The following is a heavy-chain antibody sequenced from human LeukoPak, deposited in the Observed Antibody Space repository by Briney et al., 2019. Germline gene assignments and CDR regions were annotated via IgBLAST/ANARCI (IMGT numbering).Heavy chain of an antibody. V-gene: IGHV3-21*01. J-gene: IGHJ6*03. Sequence: GGSLRLSCAASGFTFSGYSMNWVRQAPGKGLEWVSSISSSSSYIYYADSVKGRFTISRDNAKNSLYLQMNSLRAEDTAVYYCAREYSSSSDYYYMDVWGKGTTVTVSS. CDR3: AREYSSSSDYYYMDV. D-gene: IGHD6-6*01. CDR1: GFTFSGYS. CDR2: ISSSSSYI.